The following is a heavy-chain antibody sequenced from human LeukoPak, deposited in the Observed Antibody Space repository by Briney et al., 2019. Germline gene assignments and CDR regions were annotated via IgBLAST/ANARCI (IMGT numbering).Heavy chain of an antibody. Sequence: GGSLRLSCTASGFTFSSHSMNWVRQAPGKGLEWVSSISDSGGSTYYADSVKGRFTISRDNSKNTLYLQMTNLRAADTAVYYCAKDLSRAVAADWFDPWDQGSLVTVSS. J-gene: IGHJ5*02. CDR3: AKDLSRAVAADWFDP. CDR1: GFTFSSHS. CDR2: ISDSGGST. V-gene: IGHV3-23*01. D-gene: IGHD6-19*01.